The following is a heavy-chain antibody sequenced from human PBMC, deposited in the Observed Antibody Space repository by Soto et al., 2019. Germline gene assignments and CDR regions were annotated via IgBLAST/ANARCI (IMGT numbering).Heavy chain of an antibody. CDR2: IVVGSGNT. CDR1: GFTFTSSA. Sequence: SVKVSCKASGFTFTSSAVQWVRQARGQRLEWIGWIVVGSGNTNYAQKFQERVTITRDMSTSTAYMELSSLRSEDTAVYYCAAGMEWPDYYYYGMDVWGKGTTVTVSS. J-gene: IGHJ6*04. D-gene: IGHD3-3*01. V-gene: IGHV1-58*01. CDR3: AAGMEWPDYYYYGMDV.